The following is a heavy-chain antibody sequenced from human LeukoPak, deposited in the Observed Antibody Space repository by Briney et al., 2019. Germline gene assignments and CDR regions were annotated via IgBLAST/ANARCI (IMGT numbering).Heavy chain of an antibody. CDR1: GYTFTGYY. D-gene: IGHD6-19*01. J-gene: IGHJ4*02. Sequence: ASVKVSCKASGYTFTGYYMHWVRQAPGQGLEWMGWINPNSGGTNYAQKFQGRVTMTRDTSISTAYMELSSLRSEDTAVYYCAMRSGLTPDFDYWGQGTLVTVSS. CDR3: AMRSGLTPDFDY. CDR2: INPNSGGT. V-gene: IGHV1-2*02.